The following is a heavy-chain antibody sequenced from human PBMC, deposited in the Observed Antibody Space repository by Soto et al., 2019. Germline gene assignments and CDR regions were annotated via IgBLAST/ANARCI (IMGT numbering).Heavy chain of an antibody. Sequence: GGSLRLSSSASGFTFSSYAMHWVGQAPGKRLEYVSSISTNGGSTHYADSVKGRFTISRDNSKNTQYLQMSSLRADDTAVYYCVKGEYYYDSSGYYPFDYWGQGTLVTVSS. D-gene: IGHD3-22*01. CDR2: ISTNGGST. V-gene: IGHV3-64D*06. CDR3: VKGEYYYDSSGYYPFDY. J-gene: IGHJ4*02. CDR1: GFTFSSYA.